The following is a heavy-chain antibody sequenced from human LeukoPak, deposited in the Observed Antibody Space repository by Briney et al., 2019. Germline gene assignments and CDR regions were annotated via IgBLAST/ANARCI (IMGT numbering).Heavy chain of an antibody. D-gene: IGHD1-14*01. Sequence: PSETLSLTCTVSGGSISSSSYYWGWIRQPPGKALEWIGSIYYSGSTYYNPSLKSRVTISVDTSKNQFSLKLSSVTAADTAVYYCARGSPPYYFDYWGQGTLVTVSS. CDR1: GGSISSSSYY. J-gene: IGHJ4*02. CDR2: IYYSGST. CDR3: ARGSPPYYFDY. V-gene: IGHV4-39*01.